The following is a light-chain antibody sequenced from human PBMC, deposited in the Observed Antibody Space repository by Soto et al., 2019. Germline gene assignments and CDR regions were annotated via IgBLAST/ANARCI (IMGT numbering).Light chain of an antibody. CDR3: QQRREWPLT. V-gene: IGKV3-11*01. CDR2: DTS. CDR1: QSVSSY. Sequence: EIVLTQSPATLSLSPGERATLSCRASQSVSSYLAWYQQKPGQAPRLLIYDTSNRATGIPARFSGSGSGTDFTLTISSLEPEDFAVYHGQQRREWPLTFGGGTKVEIK. J-gene: IGKJ4*01.